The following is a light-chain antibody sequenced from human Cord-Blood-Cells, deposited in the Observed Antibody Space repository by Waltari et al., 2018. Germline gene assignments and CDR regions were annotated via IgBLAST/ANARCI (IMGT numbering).Light chain of an antibody. CDR2: GAS. CDR3: QQYGSSPPYS. CDR1: QSVSSSY. J-gene: IGKJ2*03. V-gene: IGKV3-20*01. Sequence: EIVLTQSPGTLSLSPGERATLSCRACQSVSSSYLAWYQQNTGQAPRALIYGASSRATGIPDRFSGSGSGTDFTLTISRLEPEDFAVYYCQQYGSSPPYSFGQGTKLEIK.